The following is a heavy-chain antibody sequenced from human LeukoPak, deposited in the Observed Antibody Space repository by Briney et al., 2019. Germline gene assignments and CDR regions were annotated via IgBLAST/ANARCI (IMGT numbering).Heavy chain of an antibody. V-gene: IGHV3-30*18. J-gene: IGHJ4*02. CDR3: AKSWEQWLVRGFDY. CDR1: GFTFSSYG. D-gene: IGHD6-19*01. Sequence: TGGSLRLSCAASGFTFSSYGMHWVRQAPGKGLEWVAVISYDGSNEYYADSVKGRFTISRDNSKNTLYLQMNSLRAEDTAVYYCAKSWEQWLVRGFDYWGQGTLVTVSS. CDR2: ISYDGSNE.